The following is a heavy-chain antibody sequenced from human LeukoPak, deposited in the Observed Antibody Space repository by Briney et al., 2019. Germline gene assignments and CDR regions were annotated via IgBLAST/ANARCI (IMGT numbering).Heavy chain of an antibody. CDR3: AKAGCGSSTCYFDY. Sequence: GGSLRLSCAASGFTFSSYAMTWVRQAPGKGLEWVSGISGSGGSTYYADSLKGRFTISRDNSKNTLYLQMNSLRAEDTAVYYCAKAGCGSSTCYFDYWGQGTLVSVSS. J-gene: IGHJ4*02. D-gene: IGHD2-2*01. CDR2: ISGSGGST. V-gene: IGHV3-23*01. CDR1: GFTFSSYA.